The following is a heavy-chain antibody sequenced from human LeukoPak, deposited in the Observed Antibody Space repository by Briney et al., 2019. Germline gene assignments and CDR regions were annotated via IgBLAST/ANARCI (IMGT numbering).Heavy chain of an antibody. CDR2: INPTGSST. CDR1: GYTFTRHD. D-gene: IGHD1-26*01. V-gene: IGHV1-46*01. CDR3: ARDNSVGDNAWWFDP. J-gene: IGHJ5*02. Sequence: ASVKVSSKASGYTFTRHDINWVRQAPGQGLEWMGLINPTGSSTGYAQKFQGRVTMTTDMSTSTDYMELSSLRSEDAAIYSGARDNSVGDNAWWFDPWGQGNLVTVSS.